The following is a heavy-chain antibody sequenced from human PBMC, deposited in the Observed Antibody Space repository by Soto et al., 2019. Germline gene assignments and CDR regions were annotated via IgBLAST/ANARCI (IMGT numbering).Heavy chain of an antibody. CDR3: VPGSGWYWFDP. Sequence: QLQLQESGPGLVKPSEPLSLTCTVSGGSISSSSYYWGWIRQPPGKGLEWIGGIYNSGSTYYNPSLKSRVTISVDTSKNQFSLKLSSVTAADTAVYYCVPGSGWYWFDPCGQGTLVTVSS. V-gene: IGHV4-39*01. CDR2: IYNSGST. D-gene: IGHD6-19*01. J-gene: IGHJ5*02. CDR1: GGSISSSSYY.